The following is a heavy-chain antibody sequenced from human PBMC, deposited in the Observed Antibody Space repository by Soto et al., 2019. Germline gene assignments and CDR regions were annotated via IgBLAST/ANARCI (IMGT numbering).Heavy chain of an antibody. Sequence: XXTLSLPNTVSGGSMISCDWRWIRQPPGKGLEWIAHVYYSGSTHYNPSLKSRVTMSVDASRNLFSLKLSSVTAADTAVYFCTRSHYFDYWGQGALVTVSS. J-gene: IGHJ4*02. CDR2: VYYSGST. CDR1: GGSMISCD. CDR3: TRSHYFDY. V-gene: IGHV4-59*08.